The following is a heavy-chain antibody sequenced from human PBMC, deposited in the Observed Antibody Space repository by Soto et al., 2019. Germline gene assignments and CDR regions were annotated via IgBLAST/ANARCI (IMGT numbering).Heavy chain of an antibody. V-gene: IGHV3-33*01. CDR2: IRHDGSNI. CDR1: GNIFTGYG. D-gene: IGHD1-1*01. J-gene: IGHJ4*02. CDR3: ARDGVVGTTFFGYYDY. Sequence: VQLVESGGGVVQPGGSLRLSCAASGNIFTGYGMHWVRQPPGKGLEWVAIIRHDGSNIFYADSVRGRFTISRDNSKNPLYLQMNSLRVEDTAVYYCARDGVVGTTFFGYYDYWGQGTLVTVSS.